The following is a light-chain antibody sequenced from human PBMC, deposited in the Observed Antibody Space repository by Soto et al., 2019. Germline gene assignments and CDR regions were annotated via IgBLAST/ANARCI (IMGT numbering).Light chain of an antibody. J-gene: IGLJ1*01. CDR3: CSYRSGSAPYYV. V-gene: IGLV2-14*01. CDR2: EVT. CDR1: SSDIGGYND. Sequence: QSALTQPASVSGSPGQSITISCTGTSSDIGGYNDVSWYQQHPGKAPQVMIFEVTYRPYGISDPFSGSKSGNVASLTISGLQAEDEADYYCCSYRSGSAPYYVFGTGTKLTVL.